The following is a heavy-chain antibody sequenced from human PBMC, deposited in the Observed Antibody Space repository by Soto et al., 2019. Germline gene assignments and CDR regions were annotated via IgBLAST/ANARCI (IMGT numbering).Heavy chain of an antibody. V-gene: IGHV3-48*01. Sequence: GGSLRLSCATSGFILSDCAMNWVRQAPGKGLEGVSYISSSSSVIDYADSVKGRFTVSRDNARNSLYLQMNSLRAEDTAVYYCARDLSWGSNWYYYMDVWGKGTTVTVSS. J-gene: IGHJ6*03. CDR3: ARDLSWGSNWYYYMDV. CDR1: GFILSDCA. CDR2: ISSSSSVI. D-gene: IGHD7-27*01.